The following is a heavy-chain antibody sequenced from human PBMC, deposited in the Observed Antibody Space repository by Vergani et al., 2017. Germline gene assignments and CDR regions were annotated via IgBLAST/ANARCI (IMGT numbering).Heavy chain of an antibody. CDR2: IIPIFGTA. D-gene: IGHD2-2*01. Sequence: QVQLVQSGAEVKKPGSSVKVSCKASGGTFSSYAISWVRQAPGQGPEWMGGIIPIFGTANYAQKFQGRVTITADESTSTAYMELSSLRSEDTAVYYCASGVCSSTSCYVAGISAFDIWSQGTMVTVSS. CDR3: ASGVCSSTSCYVAGISAFDI. CDR1: GGTFSSYA. J-gene: IGHJ3*02. V-gene: IGHV1-69*12.